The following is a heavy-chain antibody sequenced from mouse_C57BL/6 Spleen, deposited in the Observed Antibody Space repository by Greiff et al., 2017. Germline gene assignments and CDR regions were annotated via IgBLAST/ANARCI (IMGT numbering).Heavy chain of an antibody. CDR1: GYAFSSYW. CDR2: IYPGDGDT. Sequence: QVQLKESGAELVKPGASVKISCKASGYAFSSYWMNWVKQRPGKGLEWIGQIYPGDGDTNYNGKFKGKATLTADKSSSTAYMQLSSLTSEDSAVYFCAVDSSGPFDYWGKGTTLTVSS. CDR3: AVDSSGPFDY. D-gene: IGHD3-2*02. J-gene: IGHJ2*01. V-gene: IGHV1-80*01.